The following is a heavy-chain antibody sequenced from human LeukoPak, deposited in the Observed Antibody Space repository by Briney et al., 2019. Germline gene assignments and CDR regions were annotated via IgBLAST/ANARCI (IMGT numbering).Heavy chain of an antibody. D-gene: IGHD6-6*01. Sequence: PSETLSLTCTVSGGSISSYYWSWIRQPAGKGLEWIGRIYTSGSTNYNPSLKSRVTMSVDTSKNRFSLKLSSVTAADTAVYYCARDLPGVSSSSVDYFDYWGQGTLVTVSS. V-gene: IGHV4-4*07. J-gene: IGHJ4*02. CDR1: GGSISSYY. CDR2: IYTSGST. CDR3: ARDLPGVSSSSVDYFDY.